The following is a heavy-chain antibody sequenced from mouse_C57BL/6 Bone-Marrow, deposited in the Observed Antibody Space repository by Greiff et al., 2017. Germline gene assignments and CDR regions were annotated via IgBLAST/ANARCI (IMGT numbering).Heavy chain of an antibody. CDR2: INPGSGGT. V-gene: IGHV1-54*01. J-gene: IGHJ1*03. CDR3: ARRLTFYWYFDV. D-gene: IGHD3-2*02. Sequence: VQLVESGAELVRPGTSVKVSCKASGYAFTNYLIEWVKQRPGQGLEWIGVINPGSGGTNYNEKFKGKATLTADKSSSTAYMQLSSLTSEDSAVYFCARRLTFYWYFDVWGTGTTVTVSS. CDR1: GYAFTNYL.